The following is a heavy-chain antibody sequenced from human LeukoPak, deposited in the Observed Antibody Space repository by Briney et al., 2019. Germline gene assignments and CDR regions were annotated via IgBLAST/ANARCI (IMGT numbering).Heavy chain of an antibody. CDR3: ARGRAFFD. CDR1: GGSISSYY. Sequence: SETLSLTCTVSGGSISSYYWSWIRQPPGKGLEWIGSIYYSGSTYYNPSLKSRVTISVDTSKNQFSLKLSSVTAADTAVYYCARGRAFFDWGQGTLVTVSP. CDR2: IYYSGST. D-gene: IGHD3-3*02. V-gene: IGHV4-39*01. J-gene: IGHJ4*02.